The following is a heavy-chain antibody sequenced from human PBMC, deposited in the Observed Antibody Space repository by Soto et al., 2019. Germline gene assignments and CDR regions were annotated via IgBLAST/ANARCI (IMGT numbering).Heavy chain of an antibody. V-gene: IGHV3-23*01. CDR3: AKVYGVSKFDY. Sequence: GGSLRLSCAASGFTFSNYAVTWVRQAPGKGLEWVSTISGSGGSTYYADSVKGRFTISRDNSKNTLYLQMNSLRAEDTAVYYCAKVYGVSKFDYWGQGTLVTVSS. J-gene: IGHJ4*02. CDR1: GFTFSNYA. D-gene: IGHD2-8*01. CDR2: ISGSGGST.